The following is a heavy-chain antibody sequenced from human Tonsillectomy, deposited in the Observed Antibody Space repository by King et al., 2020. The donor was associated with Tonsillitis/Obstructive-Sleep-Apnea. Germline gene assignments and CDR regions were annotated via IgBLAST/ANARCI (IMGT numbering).Heavy chain of an antibody. V-gene: IGHV1-3*01. J-gene: IGHJ5*02. Sequence: QLVQSGAEVKKPGASVKVYCKASGYTFTSYAMHWVRQAPGQRLEWMGWFNAGNGNTKYSQKFQGRVTITRDTSASTAYMELSSLRSEDTAVYYCARDRAKRITMVQGVINWFDPWGQGTLVTVSS. D-gene: IGHD3-10*01. CDR1: GYTFTSYA. CDR3: ARDRAKRITMVQGVINWFDP. CDR2: FNAGNGNT.